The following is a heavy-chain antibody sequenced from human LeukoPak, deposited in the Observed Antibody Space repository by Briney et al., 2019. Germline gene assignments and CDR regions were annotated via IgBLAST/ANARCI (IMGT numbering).Heavy chain of an antibody. CDR3: ARRYDFWSGYYGWFDP. V-gene: IGHV3-11*04. CDR2: ISISGYST. D-gene: IGHD3-3*01. Sequence: GGSLRLSCAASGFTFNNYYMSWIRRAPGKGLEWISYISISGYSTYYADSVKGRFTISRDNVKNSLYLQVNNLRPEDTAFYYCARRYDFWSGYYGWFDPWGQGTLVTVSS. CDR1: GFTFNNYY. J-gene: IGHJ5*02.